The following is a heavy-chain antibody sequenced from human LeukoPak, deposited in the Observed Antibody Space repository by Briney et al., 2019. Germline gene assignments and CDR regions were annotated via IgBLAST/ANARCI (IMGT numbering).Heavy chain of an antibody. J-gene: IGHJ4*02. D-gene: IGHD2-15*01. CDR3: AHCSGGTCSHFDY. CDR1: GYTFTSYD. CDR2: MNPNTGNT. Sequence: ASVKVSCKASGYTFTSYDINWVRQATGQGLEWMGWMNPNTGNTGYAQKFQGRVTMTRDTSITTAYMELSSLRSEDTAVYYCAHCSGGTCSHFDYWGQGTLVTVSS. V-gene: IGHV1-8*01.